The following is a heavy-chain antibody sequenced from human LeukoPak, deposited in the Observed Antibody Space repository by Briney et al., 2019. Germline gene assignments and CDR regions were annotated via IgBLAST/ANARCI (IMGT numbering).Heavy chain of an antibody. V-gene: IGHV3-66*01. Sequence: PGGSLRLSCAASGFTVSSNYMSWVRQAPGKGLEWVSVIYSGGSTYYADSVKGRFTISRDNSKNTLYLQMNSLRAEDTAVYYCARDLRFGELNRPRVHWFDPWGQGTLVTVSS. J-gene: IGHJ5*02. CDR1: GFTVSSNY. CDR2: IYSGGST. CDR3: ARDLRFGELNRPRVHWFDP. D-gene: IGHD3-10*01.